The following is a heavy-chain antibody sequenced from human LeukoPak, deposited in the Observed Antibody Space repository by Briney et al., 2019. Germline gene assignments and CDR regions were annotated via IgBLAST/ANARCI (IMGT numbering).Heavy chain of an antibody. Sequence: SGTLSLTCSVSGGSISEISYYWGWIRQPPGKGLEWIGNIYYSGSTYNNPSLESRVVISVDTSRNQFSLKLTSVTATDTAVYYCARQGVVGATGFDFWGQGILVTVSS. CDR1: GGSISEISYY. J-gene: IGHJ4*02. CDR2: IYYSGST. CDR3: ARQGVVGATGFDF. D-gene: IGHD1-26*01. V-gene: IGHV4-39*01.